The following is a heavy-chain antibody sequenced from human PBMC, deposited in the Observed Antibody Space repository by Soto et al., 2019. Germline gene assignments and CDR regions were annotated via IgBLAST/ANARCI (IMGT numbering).Heavy chain of an antibody. CDR2: ISISSSYT. J-gene: IGHJ4*02. CDR3: ASLHSSSSWFFDY. Sequence: PGGSLRLSCAASGFTFSDYYMSWIRQAPGKGLEWVSYISISSSYTNYADSVKGRFTISRDNAKNSLYLQMNGLRAEDTAVYYCASLHSSSSWFFDYWGQGTLVTVSS. V-gene: IGHV3-11*06. CDR1: GFTFSDYY. D-gene: IGHD6-13*01.